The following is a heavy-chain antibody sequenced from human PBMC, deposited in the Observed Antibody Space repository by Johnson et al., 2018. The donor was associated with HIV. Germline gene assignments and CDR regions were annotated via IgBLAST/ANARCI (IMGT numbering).Heavy chain of an antibody. CDR2: ISYDGSSK. CDR3: AWGGSSVVVAFDI. CDR1: GFTFSSYA. Sequence: QVQLMESGGGVVQPGRSLRLSCAASGFTFSSYAMHWVRRAPGQGLEWVAIISYDGSSKYYADSVKGRFTISRDNSKNTLYLQMNSLRAEDTAVYYCAWGGSSVVVAFDIWGQGTLVTVSS. J-gene: IGHJ3*02. D-gene: IGHD2-21*01. V-gene: IGHV3-30*14.